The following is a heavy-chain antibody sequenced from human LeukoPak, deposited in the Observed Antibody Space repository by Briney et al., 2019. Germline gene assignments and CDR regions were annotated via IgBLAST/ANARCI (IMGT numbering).Heavy chain of an antibody. CDR2: IKGDGSKK. D-gene: IGHD3-10*01. CDR1: GSTFSSYW. J-gene: IGHJ4*02. Sequence: PGGSLRFSCTASGSTFSSYWMSWVRQAPGKGLEWVADIKGDGSKKYYADSVKGRFTISRDNSKNTLYLQMNSLRAEDTAVYYCARAAMVRGVDYFDSWGQGTLVTVSS. CDR3: ARAAMVRGVDYFDS. V-gene: IGHV3-7*04.